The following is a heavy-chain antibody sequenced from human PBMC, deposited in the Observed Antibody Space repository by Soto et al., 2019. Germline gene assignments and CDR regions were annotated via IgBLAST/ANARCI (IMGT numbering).Heavy chain of an antibody. Sequence: QVQLVESGGGLVKPGGSLRLSCAASGFTFSDYYMSWIRQAPGKGLEWVSYISSSGSTIYYADSVKGRFTISRDNAKNSLYLQMNSLRAEEPAVYYCARDSQLLYRTNWFDPWGQGTLVTVSS. D-gene: IGHD2-2*01. CDR2: ISSSGSTI. CDR1: GFTFSDYY. V-gene: IGHV3-11*01. J-gene: IGHJ5*02. CDR3: ARDSQLLYRTNWFDP.